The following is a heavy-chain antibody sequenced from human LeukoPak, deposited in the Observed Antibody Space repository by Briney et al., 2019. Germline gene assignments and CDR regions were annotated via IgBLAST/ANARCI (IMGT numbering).Heavy chain of an antibody. V-gene: IGHV1-18*01. J-gene: IGHJ4*02. CDR1: GYTFASYG. D-gene: IGHD3-22*01. CDR2: ISAYNGNT. Sequence: ASVKVSCKASGYTFASYGISWVRQAPGQGLEWMGWISAYNGNTNYAQKLQGRVTMTTDTSTSTAYMELRSLRSDDTAVYYCARGATYYYDSSGYYFDYWGQGTLVTVSS. CDR3: ARGATYYYDSSGYYFDY.